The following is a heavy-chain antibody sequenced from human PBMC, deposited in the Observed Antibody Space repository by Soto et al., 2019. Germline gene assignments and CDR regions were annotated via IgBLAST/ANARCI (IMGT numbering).Heavy chain of an antibody. D-gene: IGHD3-10*01. CDR3: ARDRGGDVGQFLFPDGFDL. V-gene: IGHV3-48*03. CDR2: IGGSGGTR. J-gene: IGHJ3*01. Sequence: EEQLVESGGGLVQPGGSLRLSCAASGFTFSSYEMNWVRQAPGMGLEWISYIGGSGGTRYSADSVKGRFTISRDNAQNSLSLQMNSLRAEDTAVYYCARDRGGDVGQFLFPDGFDLWGQGTMVTVSS. CDR1: GFTFSSYE.